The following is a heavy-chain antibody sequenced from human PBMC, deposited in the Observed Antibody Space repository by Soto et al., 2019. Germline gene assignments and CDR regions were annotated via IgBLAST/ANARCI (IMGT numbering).Heavy chain of an antibody. CDR3: AREDYYYDSSPKYGMDV. V-gene: IGHV3-48*01. CDR2: ISSSSRTI. Sequence: EVQLVESGGGLVQPGGSLRLSCAASGFTFSSYSMNWVRQAPGKGLEWFSYISSSSRTIYYADSVKGRFTISRDNAKTSLYLQMNSLRAEDTAVYYCAREDYYYDSSPKYGMDVWGQGTTVTVSS. CDR1: GFTFSSYS. D-gene: IGHD3-22*01. J-gene: IGHJ6*02.